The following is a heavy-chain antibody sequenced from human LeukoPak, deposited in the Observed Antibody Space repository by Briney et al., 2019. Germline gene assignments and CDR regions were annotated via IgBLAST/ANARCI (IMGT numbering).Heavy chain of an antibody. CDR1: GGSISSYY. CDR3: ARGRGSSWYYYYYGMDV. D-gene: IGHD6-13*01. J-gene: IGHJ6*02. V-gene: IGHV4-59*12. Sequence: SETLSLTCTVSGGSISSYYWSWIRQPPGKGLEWIGYIYYSGSTNYNPSLKSRVTISVDTSKNQFSLKLSSVTAADTAVYYCARGRGSSWYYYYYGMDVWGQGTTVTVSS. CDR2: IYYSGST.